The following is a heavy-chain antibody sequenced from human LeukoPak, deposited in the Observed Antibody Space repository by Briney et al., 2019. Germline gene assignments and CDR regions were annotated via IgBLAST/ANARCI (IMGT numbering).Heavy chain of an antibody. Sequence: ASVKVSCKASSYTLTNYGISWVRQAPGQGLEWMGWISAYNGNTNYAQNLQGRVTMTTDTSTNTAYMELRSLRSDDTAVYYCARDPEVAGNTEGTFDYWGQGTLVTVSS. J-gene: IGHJ4*02. CDR1: SYTLTNYG. D-gene: IGHD1-14*01. CDR2: ISAYNGNT. V-gene: IGHV1-18*01. CDR3: ARDPEVAGNTEGTFDY.